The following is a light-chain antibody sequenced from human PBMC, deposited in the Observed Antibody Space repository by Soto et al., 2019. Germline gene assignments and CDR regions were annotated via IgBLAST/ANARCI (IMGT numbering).Light chain of an antibody. V-gene: IGKV3-20*01. CDR1: HNITSKS. Sequence: EIVLTQTPGTLSLSPGERATLTCQTGHNITSKSLAWYQQKPGQAPRLLIYDTSSRAADVPARFTGARSGTDLTVTVNTLEPEGFAVYYCQQYYTSYFTFGPGTRVD. CDR2: DTS. CDR3: QQYYTSYFT. J-gene: IGKJ3*01.